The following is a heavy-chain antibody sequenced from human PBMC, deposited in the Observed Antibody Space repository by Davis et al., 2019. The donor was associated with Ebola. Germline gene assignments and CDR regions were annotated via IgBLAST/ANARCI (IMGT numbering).Heavy chain of an antibody. Sequence: AASVKVSCKASGYTFTSHYMHWVRQAPGQGLEWMGWIYAGNDNTKYSQKFQDRVTITRDASASTAYMELSSLRSEDTAVYYCAGDPMVYNIPSFFNYWGQGTLVTVSS. J-gene: IGHJ4*02. D-gene: IGHD2-8*01. V-gene: IGHV1-3*01. CDR3: AGDPMVYNIPSFFNY. CDR2: IYAGNDNT. CDR1: GYTFTSHY.